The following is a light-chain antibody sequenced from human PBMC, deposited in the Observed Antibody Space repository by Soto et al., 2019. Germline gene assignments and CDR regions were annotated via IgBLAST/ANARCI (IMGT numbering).Light chain of an antibody. Sequence: SYELTQPPSVSVSPGQTASITFSGDKLGDKYACWYHQKAGQSPVLVIYQDRKRPSGIPERFSGSNSGNTATLTISGTQAMDEADYYCQSWDSSTVVFGGGTKLTVL. CDR3: QSWDSSTVV. CDR1: KLGDKY. V-gene: IGLV3-1*01. J-gene: IGLJ2*01. CDR2: QDR.